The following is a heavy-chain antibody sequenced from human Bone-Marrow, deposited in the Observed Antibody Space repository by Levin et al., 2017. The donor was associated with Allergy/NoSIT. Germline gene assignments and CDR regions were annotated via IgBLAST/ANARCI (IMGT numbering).Heavy chain of an antibody. Sequence: GGSLRLSCAASGLSFTSHAMSWVRQAPGKGLEWVSAISGSGDHTSYADSVKGRFTISRDNAKSTLYLQMNGLRADDTAGYYCARTLYYFSSGSQTRHCFDSWAQGTLVTVSS. CDR3: ARTLYYFSSGSQTRHCFDS. CDR2: ISGSGDHT. V-gene: IGHV3-23*01. CDR1: GLSFTSHA. D-gene: IGHD3-10*01. J-gene: IGHJ5*01.